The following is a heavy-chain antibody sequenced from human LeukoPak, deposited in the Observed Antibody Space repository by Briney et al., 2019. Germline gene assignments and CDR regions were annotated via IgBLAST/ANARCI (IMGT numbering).Heavy chain of an antibody. D-gene: IGHD2-2*02. CDR1: GGTFSSYA. CDR3: ASCSTSCYIDGNYYYYMDV. V-gene: IGHV1-69*05. CDR2: IIPIFGTA. J-gene: IGHJ6*03. Sequence: SVKVSCKASGGTFSSYAISWVRQAPGQGLEWMGGIIPIFGTANYAQKFQGRVTTTTDESTSTAYMELSSLRSEDTAVYYCASCSTSCYIDGNYYYYMDVWGKGTTVTVSS.